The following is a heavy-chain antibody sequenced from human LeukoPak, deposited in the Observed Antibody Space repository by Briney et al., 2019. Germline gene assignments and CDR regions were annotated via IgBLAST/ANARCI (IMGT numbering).Heavy chain of an antibody. V-gene: IGHV4-4*07. Sequence: SETLSLTCTVSGGSISSYYWSWIRQPAGKGLEWIGRIYTSGSTNYNPSLKSRVTMSVDTSKNQFSLKLSSVTAADTAVYYCARSVRGVILSPYYYMDVWGKGTTVTISS. J-gene: IGHJ6*03. CDR1: GGSISSYY. D-gene: IGHD3-10*01. CDR3: ARSVRGVILSPYYYMDV. CDR2: IYTSGST.